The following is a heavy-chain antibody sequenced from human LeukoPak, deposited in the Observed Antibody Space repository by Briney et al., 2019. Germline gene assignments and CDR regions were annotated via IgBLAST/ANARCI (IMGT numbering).Heavy chain of an antibody. CDR2: IYHSGTT. V-gene: IGHV4-30-4*07. J-gene: IGHJ5*02. CDR3: VRGRYSSGWFKDKNWFDP. CDR1: GVTISRGGYA. D-gene: IGHD6-13*01. Sequence: SETLSLTCAVSGVTISRGGYARNWIRQPPGKGLEWIAYIYHSGTTYYNPSLKSRATISVDTSKNQFSLKLSSVTAADTAVYYCVRGRYSSGWFKDKNWFDPWGQGIPVTVSS.